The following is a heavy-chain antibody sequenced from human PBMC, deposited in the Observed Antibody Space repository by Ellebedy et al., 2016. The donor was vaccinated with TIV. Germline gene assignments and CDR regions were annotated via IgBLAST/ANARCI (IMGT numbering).Heavy chain of an antibody. D-gene: IGHD6-6*01. CDR2: IRRDIDGGGA. V-gene: IGHV3-15*01. CDR3: TTDGANWDSASSLEF. Sequence: GGSLRLSCAASGFSFRNAWMSWVRQAPGKGPEWVGRIRRDIDGGGADYAAAVKGRFAITRDDSESTLYLQMSSLKADDTAIYYCTTDGANWDSASSLEFWGQGTLAAVSS. CDR1: GFSFRNAW. J-gene: IGHJ4*02.